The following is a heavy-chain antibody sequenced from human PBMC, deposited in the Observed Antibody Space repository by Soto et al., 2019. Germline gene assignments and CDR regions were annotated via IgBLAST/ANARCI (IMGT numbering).Heavy chain of an antibody. J-gene: IGHJ4*02. CDR2: IDPSDSQT. CDR1: GYSFAGYW. D-gene: IGHD3-22*01. V-gene: IGHV5-10-1*01. Sequence: ESLKISCKGSGYSFAGYWITWVLQKPGKGLEWMGRIDPSDSQTYYSPSFRGHVTTSVTKSITTVFLQWSSLRASGTAMYYCARQIYDSDTGPNFQYYFDSWGQGTPVTVSS. CDR3: ARQIYDSDTGPNFQYYFDS.